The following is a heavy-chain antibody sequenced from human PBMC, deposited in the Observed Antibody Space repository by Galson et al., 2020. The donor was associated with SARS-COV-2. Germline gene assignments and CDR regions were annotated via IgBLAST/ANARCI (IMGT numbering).Heavy chain of an antibody. V-gene: IGHV4-30-4*01. CDR3: ARLRYYGSGSYILFFDY. CDR2: IYYSGGT. CDR1: GGSISSGDYY. D-gene: IGHD3-10*01. Sequence: ASETLSLTCTVSGGSISSGDYYWSWIRQPPGKGLEWIGYIYYSGGTYYNPSLKSRVTISVDTSKNQFSLKLSSVTAADTAVYYCARLRYYGSGSYILFFDYWGQGTLVTVSS. J-gene: IGHJ4*02.